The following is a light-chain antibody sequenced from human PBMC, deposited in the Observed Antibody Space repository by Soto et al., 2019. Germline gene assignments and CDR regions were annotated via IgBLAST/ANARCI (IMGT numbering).Light chain of an antibody. CDR2: GAS. Sequence: EIVMTQSPATLSVSPGGRATLSCRASQSVSSNLAWYRQKPGQAPRLLIYGASTRATAFPARFTGSGAETGLSLTISSLQSEDCAVYYCPHYNSWAQFTCRLGKKQEIK. J-gene: IGKJ2*01. V-gene: IGKV3-15*01. CDR1: QSVSSN. CDR3: PHYNSWAQFT.